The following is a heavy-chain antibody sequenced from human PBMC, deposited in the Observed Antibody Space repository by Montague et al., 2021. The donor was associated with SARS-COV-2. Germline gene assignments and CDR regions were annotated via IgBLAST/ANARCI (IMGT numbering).Heavy chain of an antibody. V-gene: IGHV3-30-3*01. J-gene: IGHJ6*02. CDR3: ARVIGGYYGTDV. D-gene: IGHD1-26*01. Sequence: SLRLSCAASGFTFSSYAMHWVRQAPGKGLEWVAVISYDGSNKYYADSGKGRFTISRDNSKNTLYLQMNSLRAEDTAVYYCARVIGGYYGTDVWGQGTTVTVSS. CDR1: GFTFSSYA. CDR2: ISYDGSNK.